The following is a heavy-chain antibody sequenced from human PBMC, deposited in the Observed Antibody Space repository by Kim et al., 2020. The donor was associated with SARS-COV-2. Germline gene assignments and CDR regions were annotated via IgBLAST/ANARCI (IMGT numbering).Heavy chain of an antibody. CDR3: ARVGVAGRYFDL. CDR2: ISGTGMWT. CDR1: GFSFSAYG. J-gene: IGHJ2*01. V-gene: IGHV3-64*02. Sequence: GGSLRLSCAASGFSFSAYGIHWVRQAPGKGLQYVSAISGTGMWTYCAESVKGRFTISRDNSNNRLYLQMGSLRAEDMAVYYCARVGVAGRYFDLWGRGTLVTVSS. D-gene: IGHD1-26*01.